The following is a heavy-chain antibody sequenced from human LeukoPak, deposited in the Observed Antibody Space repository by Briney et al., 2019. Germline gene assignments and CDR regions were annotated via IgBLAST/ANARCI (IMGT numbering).Heavy chain of an antibody. V-gene: IGHV3-23*01. J-gene: IGHJ4*02. D-gene: IGHD1-1*01. CDR2: ISGSGGST. CDR3: ARGIIATGTYFDY. Sequence: GGSLRLSCAASGFTFSSYAMSWVRQAPGKGLEWVSAISGSGGSTYYADSVKGRFTISRDNAKNSLYLQMNSLRAEDTAVYYCARGIIATGTYFDYWGQGTLVTVSS. CDR1: GFTFSSYA.